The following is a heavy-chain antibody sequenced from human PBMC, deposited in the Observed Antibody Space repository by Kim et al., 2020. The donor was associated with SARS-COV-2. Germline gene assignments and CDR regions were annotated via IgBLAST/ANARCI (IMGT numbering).Heavy chain of an antibody. CDR2: ISGSGGST. CDR3: AKVEFDYYGSGSYYLVDY. D-gene: IGHD3-10*01. CDR1: GFTFSSYA. V-gene: IGHV3-23*01. Sequence: GGSLRLSCAASGFTFSSYAMSWVRQAPGKGLEWVSAISGSGGSTYYADSVKGLFTISRDNSKNTLYLQMNSLRAEDTAVYYCAKVEFDYYGSGSYYLVDYWGQGTLVTVSS. J-gene: IGHJ4*02.